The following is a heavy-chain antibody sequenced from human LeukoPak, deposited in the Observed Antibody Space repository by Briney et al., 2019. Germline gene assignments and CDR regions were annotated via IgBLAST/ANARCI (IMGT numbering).Heavy chain of an antibody. J-gene: IGHJ4*02. Sequence: ASVKVSCKTSGYTFTRYGISWVRQAPGQGLEWMGWISPYEGNTKYAQKVQGRVSMTTDTSTSTAYMELRSLRSDDTAVYYCARDNAIIPAEIADYWGQGTQDTVSS. CDR1: GYTFTRYG. CDR2: ISPYEGNT. CDR3: ARDNAIIPAEIADY. D-gene: IGHD2-2*01. V-gene: IGHV1-18*01.